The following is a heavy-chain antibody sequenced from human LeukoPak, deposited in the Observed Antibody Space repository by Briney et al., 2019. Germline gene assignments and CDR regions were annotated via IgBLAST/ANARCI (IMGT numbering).Heavy chain of an antibody. Sequence: GGSLRLSCTASGFTFGDYAMSWVRQAPGKGLEWVGFIRSKAYGGTTEYAASVKGRFTISRDDSKSIAYLQMNSLKTEDTAVYYCTRGELIAAAGYYWGQGTLVTVSS. J-gene: IGHJ4*02. CDR3: TRGELIAAAGYY. V-gene: IGHV3-49*04. D-gene: IGHD6-13*01. CDR2: IRSKAYGGTT. CDR1: GFTFGDYA.